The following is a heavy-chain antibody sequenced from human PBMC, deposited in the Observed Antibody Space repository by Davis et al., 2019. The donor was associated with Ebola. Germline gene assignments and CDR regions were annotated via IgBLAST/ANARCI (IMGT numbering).Heavy chain of an antibody. Sequence: SVKVSCKASGGTFSSYAISWVRQAPGQGLEWMGGIIPIFGTANYAQKFQGRVTITADESTSTAYMELSSLRSEDTAVYYCAGIGACSGGSCYSYGMDVWGQGTTVTVSS. CDR1: GGTFSSYA. CDR2: IIPIFGTA. CDR3: AGIGACSGGSCYSYGMDV. D-gene: IGHD2-15*01. J-gene: IGHJ6*02. V-gene: IGHV1-69*13.